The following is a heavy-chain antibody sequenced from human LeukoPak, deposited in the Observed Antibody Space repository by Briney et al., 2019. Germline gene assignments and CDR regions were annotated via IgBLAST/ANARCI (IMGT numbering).Heavy chain of an antibody. CDR2: IYYSGST. CDR3: ARARGAPITMVRGVIMNWFDP. D-gene: IGHD3-10*01. Sequence: SETLSLTCTVSGGSTSSDYWSWIRQSPGKGLEWIGYIYYSGSTNYNPSLKSRVTISVDTSKNQFSLKLSSVTAADTAVYCCARARGAPITMVRGVIMNWFDPWGQGTLVTVSS. J-gene: IGHJ5*02. V-gene: IGHV4-59*01. CDR1: GGSTSSDY.